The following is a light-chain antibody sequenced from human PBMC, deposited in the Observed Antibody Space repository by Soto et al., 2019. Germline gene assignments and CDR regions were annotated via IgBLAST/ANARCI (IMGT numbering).Light chain of an antibody. J-gene: IGKJ5*01. V-gene: IGKV3-20*01. Sequence: EIVLTQSPGTLSLSPGERATLSCRASQSVSSNYLAWYQQKPGQAPRLLIYDASSRPTGIPDRFSGSGSGTDFTHTISRLEPEDFAVYYCQRYGNSPITFGQGTRLEIK. CDR1: QSVSSNY. CDR3: QRYGNSPIT. CDR2: DAS.